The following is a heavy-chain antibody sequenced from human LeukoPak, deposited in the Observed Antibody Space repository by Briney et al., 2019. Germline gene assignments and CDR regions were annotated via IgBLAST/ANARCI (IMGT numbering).Heavy chain of an antibody. J-gene: IGHJ4*02. Sequence: GASVKVSCKASGYTFTGYYMHWVRQAPAQGLEWMGWINPNSGGTNYAQKFQGRVTMTRDTSISTAYMELSRLRSDDTAVYYCARSYYDSSGLMLFDYWGQGTLVTVSS. D-gene: IGHD3-22*01. V-gene: IGHV1-2*02. CDR2: INPNSGGT. CDR3: ARSYYDSSGLMLFDY. CDR1: GYTFTGYY.